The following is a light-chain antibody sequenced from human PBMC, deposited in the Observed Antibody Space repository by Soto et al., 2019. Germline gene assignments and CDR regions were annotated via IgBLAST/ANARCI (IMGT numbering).Light chain of an antibody. CDR2: DVS. V-gene: IGLV2-14*01. CDR1: SSDVGGYNY. CDR3: SSYTSRSTLV. J-gene: IGLJ1*01. Sequence: QSVLTQPPSVSGSPGQSITISCTGTSSDVGGYNYVSWYQQHPGQAPKLMIYDVSNRPSGVSNRFSGSKSGNTAPLTISGLHAEEEADYYCSSYTSRSTLVFGTGTKLTVL.